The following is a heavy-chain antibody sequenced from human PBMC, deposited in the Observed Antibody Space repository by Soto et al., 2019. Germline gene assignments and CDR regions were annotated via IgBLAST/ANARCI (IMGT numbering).Heavy chain of an antibody. D-gene: IGHD3-16*01. CDR2: IYYSGST. CDR1: GGSISRGGYY. CDR3: ARVGGINWFDP. J-gene: IGHJ5*02. V-gene: IGHV4-31*03. Sequence: QVQLQESGPGRLKPSQTLSLTCTVSGGSISRGGYYWSWIRQHPGKGPEWIGYIYYSGSTYYNPYLKSRVTISVDTSKNQFSLKLSSVTAADPAVYYCARVGGINWFDPWGQGTLVTVSS.